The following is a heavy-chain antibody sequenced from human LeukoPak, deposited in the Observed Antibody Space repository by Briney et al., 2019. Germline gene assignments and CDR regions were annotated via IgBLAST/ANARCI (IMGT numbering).Heavy chain of an antibody. CDR3: ARDPGGTTVTTMDY. D-gene: IGHD4-17*01. Sequence: ASVKVSCKASGYTFTSYGISWVRQAPGQGLEWMGWISAYNGNTNYAQKLQGRATMTTDTSTSTAYMELRSLRSDDTAVYYCARDPGGTTVTTMDYWGQGTLVTVSS. CDR2: ISAYNGNT. CDR1: GYTFTSYG. J-gene: IGHJ4*02. V-gene: IGHV1-18*01.